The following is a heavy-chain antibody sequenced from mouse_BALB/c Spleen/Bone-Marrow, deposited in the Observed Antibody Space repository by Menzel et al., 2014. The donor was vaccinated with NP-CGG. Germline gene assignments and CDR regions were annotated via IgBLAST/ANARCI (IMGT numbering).Heavy chain of an antibody. D-gene: IGHD2-3*01. CDR1: GFTFSSYT. J-gene: IGHJ4*01. CDR3: TRDPYDGYYYYAMDY. V-gene: IGHV5-6-4*01. CDR2: ISSGGSYT. Sequence: EVQRVESGGGLVKPGGSLKLSCAASGFTFSSYTMSWVRQTPEKRLEWVATISSGGSYTYYPDSVKGRFTISRDNAKNTLYLQMSSLKSEDTAMYYCTRDPYDGYYYYAMDYWGQGTSVTVSS.